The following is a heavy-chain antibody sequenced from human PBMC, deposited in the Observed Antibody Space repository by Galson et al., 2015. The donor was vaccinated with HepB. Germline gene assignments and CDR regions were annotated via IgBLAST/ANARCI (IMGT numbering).Heavy chain of an antibody. CDR1: GFTFSSYA. V-gene: IGHV3-30-3*01. Sequence: SLRLSCAASGFTFSSYAIHWVRQAPGKGLEWVAVISYDGSNKYYADSVKGRFTISRDNSKNTLYLQMNSLRAEDTAVYYCARDREVVPAAIGAFDIWGQGTMVTVSS. CDR3: ARDREVVPAAIGAFDI. D-gene: IGHD2-2*02. CDR2: ISYDGSNK. J-gene: IGHJ3*02.